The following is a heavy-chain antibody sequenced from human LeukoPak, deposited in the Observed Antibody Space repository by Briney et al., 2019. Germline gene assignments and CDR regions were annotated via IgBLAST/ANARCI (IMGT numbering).Heavy chain of an antibody. CDR1: GGCISSYY. CDR2: ISISGST. V-gene: IGHV4-4*07. Sequence: PSETLSLTCTVSGGCISSYYWTWIQRPAGKGLEWIGRISISGSTNYNPSLKSRVTMSVDTSKNQFSLKLSSVTAADTAVYYCARGFGFQPFDYWGQGTLVTVSS. J-gene: IGHJ4*02. CDR3: ARGFGFQPFDY. D-gene: IGHD3-16*01.